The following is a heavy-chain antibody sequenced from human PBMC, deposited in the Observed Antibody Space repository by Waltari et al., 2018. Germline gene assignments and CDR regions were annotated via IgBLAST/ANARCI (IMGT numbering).Heavy chain of an antibody. V-gene: IGHV3-30*01. D-gene: IGHD4-4*01. CDR3: ARPLTYDYSNYLTY. Sequence: QVQLVESGGGVVQPGRSLRLSCAASGFTFSSYAMHWVRQAPGKGLEWVAFISYDGSNKYYADSVKGRFTISRDNSKNTLYLQMNSLRAEDTAVYYCARPLTYDYSNYLTYWGQGTLVTVSS. CDR1: GFTFSSYA. CDR2: ISYDGSNK. J-gene: IGHJ4*02.